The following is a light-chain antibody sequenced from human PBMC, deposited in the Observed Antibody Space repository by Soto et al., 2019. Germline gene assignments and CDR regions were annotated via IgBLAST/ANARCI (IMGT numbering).Light chain of an antibody. Sequence: EIVLTQSPATLSLSPGERATLSCRASQSVSSYLAWYQQKPRQAPRLLIYDASNRATGIPARFSGSGSGTDFSLTISSLEPEDFAIYYCQQRSNLPPTFGQGSKLEIK. CDR2: DAS. CDR3: QQRSNLPPT. V-gene: IGKV3-11*01. CDR1: QSVSSY. J-gene: IGKJ2*01.